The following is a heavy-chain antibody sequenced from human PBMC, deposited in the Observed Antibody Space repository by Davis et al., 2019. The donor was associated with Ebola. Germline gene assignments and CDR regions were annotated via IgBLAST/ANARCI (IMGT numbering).Heavy chain of an antibody. CDR3: ARDGEYYYYGMDV. CDR1: GYTFTSYY. D-gene: IGHD7-27*01. CDR2: INTSGGST. V-gene: IGHV1-46*01. Sequence: ASVQVSCKASGYTFTSYYMHWVRQAPGQGLEWMGIINTSGGSTIYAQKFQGRVTMTRDTSTSTVYMELRSLRSEDTAVYYCARDGEYYYYGMDVWGQGTTVTVSS. J-gene: IGHJ6*02.